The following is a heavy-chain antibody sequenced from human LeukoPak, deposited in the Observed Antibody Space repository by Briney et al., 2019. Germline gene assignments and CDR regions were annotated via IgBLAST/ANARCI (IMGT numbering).Heavy chain of an antibody. J-gene: IGHJ6*02. V-gene: IGHV4-34*01. D-gene: IGHD2-21*02. CDR3: ARSVVVTAIHLDV. CDR2: INHSGST. CDR1: GGSFSGYY. Sequence: SETLSLTCAVYGGSFSGYYWSWIRQPPGKGLEWIGEINHSGSTNYNPSLKSRVTISVDTSKNQFSLKLCSVTAADTAVYYCARSVVVTAIHLDVWGQGTTVTVSS.